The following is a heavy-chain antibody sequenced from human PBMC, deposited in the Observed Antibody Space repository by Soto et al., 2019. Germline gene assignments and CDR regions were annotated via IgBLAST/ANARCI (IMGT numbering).Heavy chain of an antibody. CDR3: ARGEVAINWFDP. J-gene: IGHJ5*02. Sequence: EVQLVESGGGLVQPGGSLRLSCAASGFTFSSYSMNWVRQAPGKGLEWVSYISSSSSTIYYADSVKGRFTISRDKAKNSLYRQMNSLRDEDTAVYYCARGEVAINWFDPWGQGTLVTVSS. CDR1: GFTFSSYS. CDR2: ISSSSSTI. V-gene: IGHV3-48*02. D-gene: IGHD5-12*01.